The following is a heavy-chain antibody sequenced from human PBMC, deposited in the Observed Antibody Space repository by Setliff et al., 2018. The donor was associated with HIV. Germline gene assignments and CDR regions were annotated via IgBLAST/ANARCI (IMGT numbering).Heavy chain of an antibody. CDR2: INPNSGGT. CDR1: GYTFTGYY. D-gene: IGHD5-18*01. CDR3: ARSGYSYGHDAFDI. J-gene: IGHJ3*02. V-gene: IGHV1-2*06. Sequence: ASVKVSCKASGYTFTGYYMHWVRQAPGQGLEWMGRINPNSGGTNYAQKFQGRVTMTRDTSISTAYMELSRLRSDDTAVYYRARSGYSYGHDAFDIWGQGTMVTVSS.